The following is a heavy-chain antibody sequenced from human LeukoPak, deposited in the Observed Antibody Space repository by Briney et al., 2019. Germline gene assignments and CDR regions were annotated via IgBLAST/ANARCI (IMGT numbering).Heavy chain of an antibody. D-gene: IGHD4-23*01. Sequence: GGSLRLSCAASGFTFSNYAMSWVRQAPGKGLEWVSTISGSGGSTYYADSVKGRFTISRDNSKNTLYLQMNGRRAEDTAVYYCAKNSHLDVWGKGTTVTVSS. CDR2: ISGSGGST. V-gene: IGHV3-23*01. CDR3: AKNSHLDV. J-gene: IGHJ6*04. CDR1: GFTFSNYA.